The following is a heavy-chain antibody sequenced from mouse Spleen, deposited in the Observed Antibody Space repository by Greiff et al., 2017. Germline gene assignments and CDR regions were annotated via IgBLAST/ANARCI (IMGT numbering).Heavy chain of an antibody. CDR1: GYTFTSYW. D-gene: IGHD2-4*01. J-gene: IGHJ4*01. CDR3: ASMITTGGHAMDY. V-gene: IGHV1-52*01. CDR2: IDPSDSET. Sequence: QVQLQQSGAELVRPGSSVKLSCKASGYTFTSYWMHWVKQRPIQGLEWIGNIDPSDSETHYNQKFKDKATLTVDKSSSTAYMQLSSLTSEDSAVYYCASMITTGGHAMDYWGQGTSVTVSS.